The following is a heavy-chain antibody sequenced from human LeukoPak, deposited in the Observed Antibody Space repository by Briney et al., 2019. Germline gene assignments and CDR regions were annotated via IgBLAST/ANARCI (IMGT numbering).Heavy chain of an antibody. CDR2: ISSSSSYI. D-gene: IGHD2-2*01. J-gene: IGHJ6*02. Sequence: GRSLRLSCAASGFTFSNYAMHWVRQAPGKGLEWVSSISSSSSYIYYADSVKGRFTISRDNAKNSLYLQMNSLRAEDTAVYYCARLGYCSSTSCYHYYYYYGMDVWGQGTTATVSS. CDR3: ARLGYCSSTSCYHYYYYYGMDV. V-gene: IGHV3-21*01. CDR1: GFTFSNYA.